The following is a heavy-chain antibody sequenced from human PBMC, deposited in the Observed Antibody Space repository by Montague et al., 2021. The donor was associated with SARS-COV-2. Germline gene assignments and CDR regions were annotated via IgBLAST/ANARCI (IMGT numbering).Heavy chain of an antibody. D-gene: IGHD3-22*01. Sequence: SLRLSCAASGFTFSSYAMHWVRQALGKGLEWVAVITYDGSNKYYADSVKGRFTISRDNSKNTLYLQMNSLRAEETAVYYCARVIVVGYYGMDVWGQGTTVTVSS. CDR1: GFTFSSYA. CDR2: ITYDGSNK. J-gene: IGHJ6*02. CDR3: ARVIVVGYYGMDV. V-gene: IGHV3-30-3*01.